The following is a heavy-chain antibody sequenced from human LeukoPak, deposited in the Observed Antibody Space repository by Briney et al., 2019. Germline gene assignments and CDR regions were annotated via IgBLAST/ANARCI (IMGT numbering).Heavy chain of an antibody. D-gene: IGHD1-7*01. J-gene: IGHJ5*02. CDR1: RGALSSYY. CDR3: ARSELELRITNWGYNWFDP. Sequence: SGTLSLTCTLSRGALSSYYWSWVRRRPGRGVGWIGDIYYSGSANHNPPPKRGVTISVDTSKNQFSLKLSSVTAADTAVYYCARSELELRITNWGYNWFDPWGQGTLVTVSS. V-gene: IGHV4-59*01. CDR2: IYYSGSA.